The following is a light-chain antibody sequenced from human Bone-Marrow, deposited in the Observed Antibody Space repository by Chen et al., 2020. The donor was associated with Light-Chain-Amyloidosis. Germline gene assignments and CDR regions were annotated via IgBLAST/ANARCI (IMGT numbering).Light chain of an antibody. Sequence: SYELTQPPSVSVSPGQTARITCSGDDLPMKYAYWYQQKPGQAPVLVIHRDTERPSVISERFSGSSSGTTATLPISGVQAEDEADYHCQSADSSGTYEVIFGGGTKLTVL. CDR1: DLPMKY. CDR3: QSADSSGTYEVI. CDR2: RDT. V-gene: IGLV3-25*03. J-gene: IGLJ2*01.